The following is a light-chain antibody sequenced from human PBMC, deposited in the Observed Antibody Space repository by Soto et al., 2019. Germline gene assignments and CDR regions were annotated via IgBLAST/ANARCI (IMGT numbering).Light chain of an antibody. J-gene: IGKJ4*01. CDR1: QSISSW. CDR3: QQYNSWPLT. Sequence: DIQMTQSPSTLSASVGDRVTITCRASQSISSWLAWYQQKPGKAPNLLIYKASSLESGVPSRFSGSGSGTEFILTISSLQTDDIATYYCQQYNSWPLTFGGGTKIEIK. V-gene: IGKV1-5*03. CDR2: KAS.